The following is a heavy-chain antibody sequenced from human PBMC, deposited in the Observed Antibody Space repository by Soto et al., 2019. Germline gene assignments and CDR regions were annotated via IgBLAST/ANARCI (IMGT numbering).Heavy chain of an antibody. V-gene: IGHV4-34*01. J-gene: IGHJ2*01. Sequence: QVRLQQWGAGLLKPSETLSLTCAVYGASFTGYYWTWLRQSPGKGLEWIGEVSHSGTAKYNPSLKRRGTISLDTSKSRCSLELTAVTAADTAVYYCARYGGTAIWYFDIWGRVTSVSVSS. CDR2: VSHSGTA. D-gene: IGHD2-15*01. CDR3: ARYGGTAIWYFDI. CDR1: GASFTGYY.